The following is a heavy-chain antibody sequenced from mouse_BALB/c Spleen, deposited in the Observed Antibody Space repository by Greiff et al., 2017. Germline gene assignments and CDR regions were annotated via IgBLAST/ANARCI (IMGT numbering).Heavy chain of an antibody. CDR1: GFTFSSYA. CDR3: AREDYDDYAMDY. J-gene: IGHJ4*01. D-gene: IGHD2-4*01. Sequence: DVKLVESGGGLVKPGGSLKLSCAASGFTFSSYAMSWVRQTPEKRLEWVASISSGGSTYYPDSVKGRFTISRDNARNILYLQMSSLRSEDTAMYYCAREDYDDYAMDYWGQGTSVTVSS. V-gene: IGHV5-6-5*01. CDR2: ISSGGST.